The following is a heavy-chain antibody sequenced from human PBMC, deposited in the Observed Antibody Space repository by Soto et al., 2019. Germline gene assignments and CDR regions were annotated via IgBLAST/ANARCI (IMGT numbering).Heavy chain of an antibody. V-gene: IGHV3-23*01. CDR1: GFTFSNYA. D-gene: IGHD2-21*01. J-gene: IGHJ4*02. CDR2: ISGSGGST. Sequence: EVQLLESGGGLVQPEGSLRLSCAASGFTFSNYAMSWVRQAPGKGLEWVSAISGSGGSTYYADSVKGRFTISRDNSKNSLCRQRDRLRADGTAIYYCENDTVIATTVFDYWGQGTLVTVSS. CDR3: ENDTVIATTVFDY.